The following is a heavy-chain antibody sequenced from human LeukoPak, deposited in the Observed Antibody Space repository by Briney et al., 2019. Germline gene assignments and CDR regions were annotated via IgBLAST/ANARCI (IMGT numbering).Heavy chain of an antibody. Sequence: PGGSLRLSCAASGFTVSSNYMSWVRQAPGKGLEWVSVIYSGGSTYYADSVKGRFTISRDNSKNTLYLQMNSLRAEDTAVYYCARDTPYCSGGSCYLDAFDIWGQGTMVTVSS. D-gene: IGHD2-15*01. CDR2: IYSGGST. V-gene: IGHV3-53*01. J-gene: IGHJ3*02. CDR1: GFTVSSNY. CDR3: ARDTPYCSGGSCYLDAFDI.